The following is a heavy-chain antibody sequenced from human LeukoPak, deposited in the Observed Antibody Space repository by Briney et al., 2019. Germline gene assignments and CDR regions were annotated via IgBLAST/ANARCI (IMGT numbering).Heavy chain of an antibody. D-gene: IGHD2-15*01. V-gene: IGHV1-18*01. CDR1: GYTFTNLG. Sequence: GASVKVSCKSSGYTFTNLGISWVRQAPGPGLEWMGWISPYNRNTDYTQKVRGRVTMTTETSTSTAFMKLRSLRSDDTAVYYWARGGVGHCSGGSCPTSWFDPWGQGTLVTASS. J-gene: IGHJ5*02. CDR2: ISPYNRNT. CDR3: ARGGVGHCSGGSCPTSWFDP.